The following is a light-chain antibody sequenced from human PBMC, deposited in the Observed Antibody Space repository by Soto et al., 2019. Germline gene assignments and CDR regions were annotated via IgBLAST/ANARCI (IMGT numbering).Light chain of an antibody. J-gene: IGKJ3*01. CDR2: AAS. CDR3: QQSYRTPGYFT. Sequence: DIQMTQSPSSLSASVGGRVTITCRASQSISSYLNWYQQKPGKAPKLLIYAASSWQSGVPSRFSGSGSGTDFTLTISRLQPEDFANYYCQQSYRTPGYFTFGPGTKVDIK. V-gene: IGKV1-39*01. CDR1: QSISSY.